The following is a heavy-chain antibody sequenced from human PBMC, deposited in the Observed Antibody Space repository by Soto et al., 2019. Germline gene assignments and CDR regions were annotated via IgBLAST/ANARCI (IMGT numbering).Heavy chain of an antibody. D-gene: IGHD4-17*01. V-gene: IGHV1-2*04. CDR1: GYTFTGYY. Sequence: ASVKVSCKASGYTFTGYYMHWVRQAPGQGLEWMGWINPNSGGTNYAQKFQGWVTMTRDTSISTAYMELSRLRSDDTAVYYCARAAGYGDYESIFDYWGQGTLVTVSS. CDR2: INPNSGGT. CDR3: ARAAGYGDYESIFDY. J-gene: IGHJ4*02.